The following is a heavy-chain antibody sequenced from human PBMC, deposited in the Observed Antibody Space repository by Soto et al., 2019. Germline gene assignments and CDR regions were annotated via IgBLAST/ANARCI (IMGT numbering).Heavy chain of an antibody. D-gene: IGHD1-1*01. J-gene: IGHJ6*02. CDR2: ISYDGSFV. CDR1: GLTFSDYG. V-gene: IGHV3-30*18. CDR3: AKERGRNRNFAMDV. Sequence: GGSLRLSCVVSGLTFSDYGFHWVRQAPGKGLDWVAAISYDGSFVYYADSVRGRFTISRDNSRNTLDLQMNTLRHEDTAVYYCAKERGRNRNFAMDVWGQGTSVTVSS.